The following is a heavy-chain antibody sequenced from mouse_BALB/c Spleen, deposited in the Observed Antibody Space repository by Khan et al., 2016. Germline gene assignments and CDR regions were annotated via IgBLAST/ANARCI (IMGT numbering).Heavy chain of an antibody. J-gene: IGHJ3*01. CDR2: INPYNDGT. CDR3: VRDGSSPAWFAY. D-gene: IGHD1-1*01. V-gene: IGHV1S136*01. CDR1: GYTFTSYV. Sequence: MQLKESGPELVKPGASVKMSCKASGYTFTSYVMHWVKQKPGQGLEWIGYINPYNDGTKYNEKFKGKATLTSDKSSSTAYMELSSLTSEDSAVYYCVRDGSSPAWFAYWGQGTLGTVSA.